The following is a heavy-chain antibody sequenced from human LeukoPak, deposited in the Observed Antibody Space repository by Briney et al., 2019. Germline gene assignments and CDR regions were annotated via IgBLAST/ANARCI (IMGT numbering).Heavy chain of an antibody. Sequence: ASVKVSCKASGYTFTSYYMHWVRQAPGQGLEWMGIINPSGGSTSYAQKFQGRVTMTRDTSTSTVYMELSSLRSEDTAVYYCARGYCSSTSCYSAFDIWGQGTMVTVSS. CDR1: GYTFTSYY. J-gene: IGHJ3*02. D-gene: IGHD2-2*01. CDR3: ARGYCSSTSCYSAFDI. CDR2: INPSGGST. V-gene: IGHV1-46*01.